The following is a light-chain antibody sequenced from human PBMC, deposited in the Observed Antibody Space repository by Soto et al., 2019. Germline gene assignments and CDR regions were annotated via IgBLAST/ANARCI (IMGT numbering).Light chain of an antibody. CDR2: AAS. CDR3: QQLNDRRFS. J-gene: IGKJ2*01. CDR1: QGNNSF. V-gene: IGKV1-9*01. Sequence: IPLTQSPSSLSASVGDRVTVSFRASQGNNSFVAWYQQKSGKAPKLLIYAASTLQSGVPSRFSGSGSGTDFTLTISSLQPEDFATYYCQQLNDRRFSFGQGTKVDTK.